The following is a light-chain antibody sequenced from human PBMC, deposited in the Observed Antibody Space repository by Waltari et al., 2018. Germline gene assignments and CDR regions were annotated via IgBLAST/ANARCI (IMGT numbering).Light chain of an antibody. J-gene: IGLJ2*01. V-gene: IGLV2-14*03. CDR2: DVS. Sequence: QSALTQTASVSGSPGQSITISCTSASGDFGSSTSVFWYQQHPGRAPKLWTSDVSDRPSGISNRFSAAKSGNTASLAISNLQADDEADYYCSSSTGYSLVFGGGTKLTVL. CDR3: SSSTGYSLV. CDR1: SGDFGSSTS.